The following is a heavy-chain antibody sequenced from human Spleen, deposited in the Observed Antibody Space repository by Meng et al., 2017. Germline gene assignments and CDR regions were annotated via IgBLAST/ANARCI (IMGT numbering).Heavy chain of an antibody. CDR3: AGPSYDYVWGSYRRDAFDI. CDR1: GFTFSSYG. J-gene: IGHJ3*02. CDR2: ISHDGRNT. D-gene: IGHD3-16*02. Sequence: GESLKISCAASGFTFSSYGMHWVRQAPGKGLDWVALISHDGRNTEYADSVKGRFTISRDNSKNTMYLQMNSLRAEDTAVYYCAGPSYDYVWGSYRRDAFDIWGQETMVTVSS. V-gene: IGHV3-30*12.